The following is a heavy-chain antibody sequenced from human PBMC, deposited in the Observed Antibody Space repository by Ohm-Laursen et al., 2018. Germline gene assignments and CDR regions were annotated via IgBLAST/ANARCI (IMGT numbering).Heavy chain of an antibody. CDR2: MWYDESHQ. J-gene: IGHJ5*02. CDR3: TRDSRGSSWSTNYFDP. V-gene: IGHV3-33*08. CDR1: GFTFSSYG. D-gene: IGHD6-13*01. Sequence: SLRLSCTASGFTFSSYGMHRVRQAPGKGLEWVAVMWYDESHQYSADSVKGRFTISRDNAKNSLFLQMNSLRADDTAVYYCTRDSRGSSWSTNYFDPWGQGTLVTVSS.